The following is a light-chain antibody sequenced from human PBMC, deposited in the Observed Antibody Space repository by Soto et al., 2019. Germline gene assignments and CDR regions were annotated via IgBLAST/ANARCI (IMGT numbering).Light chain of an antibody. Sequence: EMVVTQSPATLSVSPGERATLSCRASQDVSSNLAWYQQKPGQAPSLLIYGASTRATGTPARFSGSGSGTEFTLTISSLQSEDHDVYFCQQYIRWPLTFGGGTKVDIK. V-gene: IGKV3-15*01. CDR1: QDVSSN. J-gene: IGKJ4*01. CDR3: QQYIRWPLT. CDR2: GAS.